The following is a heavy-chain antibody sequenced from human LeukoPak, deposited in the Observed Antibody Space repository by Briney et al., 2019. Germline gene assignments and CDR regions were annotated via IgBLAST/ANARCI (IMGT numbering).Heavy chain of an antibody. CDR1: GYTLTSNS. Sequence: ASAKVSRMASGYTLTSNSLSWVSPAPGQGLEWMGWISAYNGNTNYTQKLQGRVTMTTDTSTSTHYMEGRRLRSDGTAVYYCARDFSYGSWSEGGRGTVVSV. J-gene: IGHJ4*02. CDR2: ISAYNGNT. V-gene: IGHV1-18*04. CDR3: ARDFSYGSWSE. D-gene: IGHD3/OR15-3a*01.